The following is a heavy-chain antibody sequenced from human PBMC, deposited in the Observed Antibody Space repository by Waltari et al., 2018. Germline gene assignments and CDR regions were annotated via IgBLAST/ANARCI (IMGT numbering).Heavy chain of an antibody. V-gene: IGHV3-21*01. D-gene: IGHD2-15*01. Sequence: EVQLVESGGGLVKPGGSLRLSCAASGFTFSSYSMNWVRQAPGKGLEWVSSISSSSSYIYYADSVKGRFTISRDNAKNSLYLQMNSLRAEDTAVYYCARAGSYCSGGSCYYYGMDVWGQGTTVTVSS. J-gene: IGHJ6*02. CDR3: ARAGSYCSGGSCYYYGMDV. CDR1: GFTFSSYS. CDR2: ISSSSSYI.